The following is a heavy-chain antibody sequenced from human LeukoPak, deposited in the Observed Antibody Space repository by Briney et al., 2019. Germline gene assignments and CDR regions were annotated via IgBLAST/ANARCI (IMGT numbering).Heavy chain of an antibody. D-gene: IGHD2-15*01. CDR3: ARDRYCSGGSCYQPMDV. J-gene: IGHJ6*02. CDR1: GFTFDDYA. CDR2: ISSSSSYI. Sequence: GRSLRLSCAASGFTFDDYAMNWVRQAPGKGLEWVSSISSSSSYIYYADSVKGRFTISRDNAKNSLYLQMNSLRAEDTAVYYCARDRYCSGGSCYQPMDVWGQGTTVTVSS. V-gene: IGHV3-21*01.